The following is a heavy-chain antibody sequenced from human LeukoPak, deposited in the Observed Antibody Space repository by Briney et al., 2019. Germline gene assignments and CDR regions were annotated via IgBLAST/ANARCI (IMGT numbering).Heavy chain of an antibody. J-gene: IGHJ6*03. D-gene: IGHD1-26*01. V-gene: IGHV3-48*03. CDR3: ARGKQVGVTGYYMDV. CDR1: GFTFNNYE. CDR2: ISSSGSTI. Sequence: QPGGSLRLSCAASGFTFNNYEIYWVRQAPGKGLEWVSYISSSGSTIYHADSVKGRFTISRDNAKSSLYLQMNSLRVEDTAVYYCARGKQVGVTGYYMDVWGKGTTVTVSS.